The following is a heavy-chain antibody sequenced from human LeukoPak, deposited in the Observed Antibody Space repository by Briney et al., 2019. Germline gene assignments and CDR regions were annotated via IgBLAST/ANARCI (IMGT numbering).Heavy chain of an antibody. CDR1: GFTFSSYW. V-gene: IGHV3-7*01. CDR2: IKQDGSEK. J-gene: IGHJ3*02. CDR3: AKDLAPAALGAFDI. Sequence: GGSLRLSCAASGFTFSSYWMSWVRQAPGKGLEWVANIKQDGSEKYYVDSVKGRFTISRDNSKNTLYLQMNSLRAEDTAVYYCAKDLAPAALGAFDIWGQGTMVTVSS. D-gene: IGHD2-2*01.